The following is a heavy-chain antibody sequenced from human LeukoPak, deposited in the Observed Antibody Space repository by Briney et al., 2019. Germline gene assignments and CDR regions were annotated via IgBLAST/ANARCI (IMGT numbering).Heavy chain of an antibody. CDR1: GGSFSSGRDY. CDR3: ARYPYHSRAYGGVAFDI. CDR2: MFYTGTT. J-gene: IGHJ3*02. D-gene: IGHD3-22*01. V-gene: IGHV4-39*01. Sequence: PSETLSLTCTVSGGSFSSGRDYWGWIRQPPGKGLEWIGTMFYTGTTYDNPSLESRVTMSIDTSKDQFSLKLSSVTAADTAVYHCARYPYHSRAYGGVAFDIWGQGTMVTVSS.